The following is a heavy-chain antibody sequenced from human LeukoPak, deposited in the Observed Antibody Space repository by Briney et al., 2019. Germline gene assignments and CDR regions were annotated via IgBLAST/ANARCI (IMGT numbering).Heavy chain of an antibody. CDR3: ARGRITMIYYYYYMDV. Sequence: ASVKVSCKASRYTFTGYYMHWVRQAPGQGLEWMGWITPNSGGTNYAQKFQGRVTMTRDTSISTAYMELTRLRSDDTAVYYCARGRITMIYYYYYMDVWGKGTTVTVSS. V-gene: IGHV1-2*02. J-gene: IGHJ6*03. D-gene: IGHD3-22*01. CDR2: ITPNSGGT. CDR1: RYTFTGYY.